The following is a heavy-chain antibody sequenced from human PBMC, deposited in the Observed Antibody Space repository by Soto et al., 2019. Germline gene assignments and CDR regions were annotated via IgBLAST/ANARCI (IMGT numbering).Heavy chain of an antibody. D-gene: IGHD3-22*01. CDR3: ARDLEYYYDSSGHGSDY. V-gene: IGHV1-2*02. CDR2: INPNSGGT. Sequence: ASVKVSCKASGYTFTGYYMHWVRQAPGQGLEWMGWINPNSGGTNYAQKFQGRVTMTRDTSISTAYMELSRLRSDDTAVYYCARDLEYYYDSSGHGSDYWGQGTLVTV. J-gene: IGHJ4*02. CDR1: GYTFTGYY.